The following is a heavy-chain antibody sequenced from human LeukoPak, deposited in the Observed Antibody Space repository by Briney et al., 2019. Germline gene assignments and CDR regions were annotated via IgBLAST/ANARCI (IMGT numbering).Heavy chain of an antibody. J-gene: IGHJ4*02. CDR2: INHSGST. CDR3: ARIAQSASRIAAAGTEDY. D-gene: IGHD6-13*01. CDR1: GGSFSGYY. Sequence: SETLSLTCAVYGGSFSGYYWSWIRQPPGKGLEWIGEINHSGSTNYNPSLKSRATISVDTSKNQFSLKLSSVTAADTAVYYCARIAQSASRIAAAGTEDYWGQGTLVTVSS. V-gene: IGHV4-34*01.